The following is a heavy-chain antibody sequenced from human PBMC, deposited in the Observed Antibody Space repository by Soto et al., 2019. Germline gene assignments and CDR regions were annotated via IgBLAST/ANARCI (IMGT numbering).Heavy chain of an antibody. CDR3: ARLDWGDNCNYGPRFDP. CDR2: INAGNGNT. CDR1: GYTFTSYA. D-gene: IGHD1-7*01. V-gene: IGHV1-3*01. J-gene: IGHJ5*02. Sequence: GASVKVSCKASGYTFTSYAMHWVRQAPGQRLEWMGWINAGNGNTKYSQKFQGRVTITRDTSACTAYMELSSLRSEDTAVYYCARLDWGDNCNYGPRFDPWGQGTLVTVSS.